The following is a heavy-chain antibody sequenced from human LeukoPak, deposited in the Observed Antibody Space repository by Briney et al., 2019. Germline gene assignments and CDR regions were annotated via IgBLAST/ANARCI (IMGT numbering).Heavy chain of an antibody. D-gene: IGHD6-13*01. CDR1: GASISSYY. Sequence: PSETLSLTCTVSGASISSYYWSWIRQPPGKGLEWIGYFSYSGNTNYNPSLKSRVTISVDTSKNQFSLKLSSVTAADTAVYYCARLSLYSSSWYDLDYWGQGTLVTVSS. CDR3: ARLSLYSSSWYDLDY. V-gene: IGHV4-59*08. CDR2: FSYSGNT. J-gene: IGHJ4*02.